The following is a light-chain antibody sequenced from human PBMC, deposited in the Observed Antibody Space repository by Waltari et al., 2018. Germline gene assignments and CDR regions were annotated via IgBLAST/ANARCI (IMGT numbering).Light chain of an antibody. CDR2: KAS. V-gene: IGKV1-5*03. CDR3: QHYNTYPWT. J-gene: IGKJ1*01. CDR1: HNINSW. Sequence: DIQMTQSPSTLSASVGDRVTIPCRASHNINSWLAWYQQKPGKAPKLLIYKASSLKSGVPSRFSGSGSGTEFTLTISSLQPDDFATYFCQHYNTYPWTFGQGTRVEIK.